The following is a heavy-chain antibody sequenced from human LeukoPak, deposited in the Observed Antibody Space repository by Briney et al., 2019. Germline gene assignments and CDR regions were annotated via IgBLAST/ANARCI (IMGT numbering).Heavy chain of an antibody. Sequence: ASVKVSCKASGGTFSSYAISWVRQAPGQGLEWMGGIIPIFGTANYAQKFQGRVTITADKSTSTAYMELSSLRSEDTAVYYCASLVGAPDAFDIWGQGTMVTVSS. D-gene: IGHD1-26*01. CDR1: GGTFSSYA. CDR3: ASLVGAPDAFDI. CDR2: IIPIFGTA. J-gene: IGHJ3*02. V-gene: IGHV1-69*06.